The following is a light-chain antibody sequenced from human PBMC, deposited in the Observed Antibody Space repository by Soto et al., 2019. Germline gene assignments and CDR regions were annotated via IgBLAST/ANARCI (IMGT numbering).Light chain of an antibody. CDR3: QQYHKWPIT. J-gene: IGKJ5*01. CDR1: QSVSIN. Sequence: EIVMTKSPPTLSVSPGERATLSCRASQSVSINLDWYQQNPGQAPRLLMYPASSRVTGIPARLSGSGSETEFTLTISSLQSEDSAVYYCQQYHKWPITFGQGTRLDIK. CDR2: PAS. V-gene: IGKV3-15*01.